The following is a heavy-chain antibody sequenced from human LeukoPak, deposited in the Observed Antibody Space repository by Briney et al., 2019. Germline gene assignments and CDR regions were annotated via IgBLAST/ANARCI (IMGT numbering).Heavy chain of an antibody. CDR1: GLPIADFA. CDR3: ARESGKFDY. Sequence: PGGSLRLSCVASGLPIADFAMHWVRQAPGKGLEWVSLISGDGVSTFYADSVKGRCSISRDNSKNSLSLEMNSLRTEDTAMYYCARESGKFDYWGQGTLVAVSS. V-gene: IGHV3-43*02. CDR2: ISGDGVST. J-gene: IGHJ4*02.